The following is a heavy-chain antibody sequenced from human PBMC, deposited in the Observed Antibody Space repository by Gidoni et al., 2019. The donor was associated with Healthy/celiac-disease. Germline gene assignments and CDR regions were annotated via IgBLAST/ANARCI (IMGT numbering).Heavy chain of an antibody. J-gene: IGHJ3*02. V-gene: IGHV3-33*01. CDR3: GRDTNDAFDI. Sequence: QVQLVASGGGVVQPGRSRRLSCAASGFTFSSYGMHWVRPAPGQGLEWVAVIWYDGSNKYYADSVKVRFTISRDNSKNTLYLQMSSLRAEDTAVYYCGRDTNDAFDIWGQGTMVTVSS. CDR2: IWYDGSNK. CDR1: GFTFSSYG.